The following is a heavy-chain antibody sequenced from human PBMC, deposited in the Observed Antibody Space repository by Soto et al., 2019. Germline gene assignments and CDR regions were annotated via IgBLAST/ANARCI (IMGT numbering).Heavy chain of an antibody. D-gene: IGHD3-16*02. CDR3: ARDLRGWGSYRYFDY. CDR2: ISAYNGNT. Sequence: QVQLVQSGAEVKKPGASVKVSCKASGYTFTSYGISWVRQAPGQGLEWMGWISAYNGNTNYAQKFQGRVTMTTGTPTSTAYMELRRLRSDDTAVYYCARDLRGWGSYRYFDYWGQGTLVTVSS. V-gene: IGHV1-18*04. CDR1: GYTFTSYG. J-gene: IGHJ4*02.